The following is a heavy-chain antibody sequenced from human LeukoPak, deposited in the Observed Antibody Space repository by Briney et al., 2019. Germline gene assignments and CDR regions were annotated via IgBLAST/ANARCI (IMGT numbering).Heavy chain of an antibody. CDR3: TEATPDSTAWIVY. Sequence: TGGSLTLSCAASGYTFSNTRMSCIRQATGPGLERAGRSKSKTDGGTTDSVAPVKGRFSFSSDDAKNTLFLQMNSLKTEDTAVYYCTEATPDSTAWIVYWGEGNLVTVSS. J-gene: IGHJ4*02. CDR2: SKSKTDGGTT. CDR1: GYTFSNTR. D-gene: IGHD2/OR15-2a*01. V-gene: IGHV3-15*01.